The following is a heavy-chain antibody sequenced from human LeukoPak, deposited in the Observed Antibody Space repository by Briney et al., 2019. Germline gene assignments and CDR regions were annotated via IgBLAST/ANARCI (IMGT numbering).Heavy chain of an antibody. CDR3: ARLDYVDAFDI. CDR2: ISSSSTYI. D-gene: IGHD4-17*01. Sequence: PGGSLRLSCAASGFTFSSYSMNWVRQAPGKGPEWVSSISSSSTYIYYADSLKGRFTISRDNAKNSLYLQMNSLRAEDTAVYYCARLDYVDAFDIWGQGTMVTVSS. CDR1: GFTFSSYS. J-gene: IGHJ3*02. V-gene: IGHV3-21*01.